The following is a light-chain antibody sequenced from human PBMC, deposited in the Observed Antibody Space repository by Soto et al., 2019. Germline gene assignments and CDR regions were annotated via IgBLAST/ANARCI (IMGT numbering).Light chain of an antibody. J-gene: IGLJ1*01. Sequence: LTQPASVSGSPGQSITISCTGTSSDVGGYNYVSWYQQHPGEAPKLMIYEVSNQPSGVSNRFSGSKSGNTASLTISGLQAEDEADYYCSSYTSSDTYVFGTGTKVTVL. V-gene: IGLV2-14*01. CDR2: EVS. CDR1: SSDVGGYNY. CDR3: SSYTSSDTYV.